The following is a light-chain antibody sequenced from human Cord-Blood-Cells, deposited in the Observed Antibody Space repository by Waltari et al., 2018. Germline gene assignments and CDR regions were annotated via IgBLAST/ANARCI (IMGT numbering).Light chain of an antibody. CDR1: QGISSY. V-gene: IGKV1-9*01. J-gene: IGKJ2*03. CDR3: QQLNSDPYS. CDR2: AAS. Sequence: DIQLTQSPSFLSASVGDRVTITCRASQGISSYLAWYQQKPGKTPQLLIYAASTLQSGVPSRFSGSGSGTEFTLTISSLQPEDFATYYCQQLNSDPYSLGQGTKLEI.